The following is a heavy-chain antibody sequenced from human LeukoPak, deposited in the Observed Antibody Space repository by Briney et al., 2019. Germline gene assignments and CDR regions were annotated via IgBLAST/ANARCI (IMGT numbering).Heavy chain of an antibody. CDR1: GFTFNNYA. Sequence: QPGGSLRLSCASSGFTFNNYAMTWVRQAPGKGLEWVSSITASGGSTYCPDSVKGRFTISRDNSKNTLYLQMSSLRAEDTAVYYCARDYPTSGIVTIFDYWGQGTLVTVSS. D-gene: IGHD1-1*01. CDR3: ARDYPTSGIVTIFDY. CDR2: ITASGGST. J-gene: IGHJ4*02. V-gene: IGHV3-23*01.